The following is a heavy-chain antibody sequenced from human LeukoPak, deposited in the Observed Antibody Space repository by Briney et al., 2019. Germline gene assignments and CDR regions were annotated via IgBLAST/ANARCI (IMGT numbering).Heavy chain of an antibody. V-gene: IGHV4-39*01. Sequence: PSETLSLTCTVSGGSISSSSHYWGWIRQPPGKGLEWIGSIYYSGSTYYNPSLKSRVTISVDTSKSQFSLKLSSVTPADTAVYYCARRRGSYYSDGMDVWGQGTTVTVSS. CDR2: IYYSGST. CDR3: ARRRGSYYSDGMDV. D-gene: IGHD1-26*01. CDR1: GGSISSSSHY. J-gene: IGHJ6*02.